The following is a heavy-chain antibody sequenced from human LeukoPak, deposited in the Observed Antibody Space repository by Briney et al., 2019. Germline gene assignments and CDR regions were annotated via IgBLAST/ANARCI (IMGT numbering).Heavy chain of an antibody. J-gene: IGHJ6*02. D-gene: IGHD6-13*01. Sequence: GGSLRLSCAASGFTFSSYAMHWVRQAPGKGLEWVAVISHDGSNKYDADSVKGRFTVSRDNSKNTLYLQMNNLRANDTSVYYCAREVGAAAGPTGGCHGLDVWGQGTTVTVSS. CDR3: AREVGAAAGPTGGCHGLDV. V-gene: IGHV3-30-3*01. CDR1: GFTFSSYA. CDR2: ISHDGSNK.